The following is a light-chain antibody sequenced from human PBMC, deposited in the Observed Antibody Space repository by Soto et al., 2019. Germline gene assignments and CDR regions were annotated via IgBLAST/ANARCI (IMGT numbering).Light chain of an antibody. Sequence: QSVLTQPPSASGSPGQSVTISCTGTSSDVGGYNYVSWYQQHPGKAPKIMIYEVNKRPSGVPDRFWGSKSGNTASLTISGLQAEDEAEYHCCSYVGTYYVFGTGTKLTVL. CDR2: EVN. J-gene: IGLJ1*01. V-gene: IGLV2-8*01. CDR3: CSYVGTYYV. CDR1: SSDVGGYNY.